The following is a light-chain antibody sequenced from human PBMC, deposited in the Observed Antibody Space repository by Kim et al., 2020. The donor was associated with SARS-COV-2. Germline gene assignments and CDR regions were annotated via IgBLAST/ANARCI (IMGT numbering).Light chain of an antibody. CDR1: ISNIGSYNY. J-gene: IGLJ3*02. CDR2: DVN. CDR3: SSFTTRSTLV. V-gene: IGLV2-14*03. Sequence: GQSITISCTGTISNIGSYNYVSWHQQHPGKAPTLMIYDVNKRPSGISSRFSGSKSGSTASLTISGLQSEDEADYYCSSFTTRSTLVFGGGTKVTVL.